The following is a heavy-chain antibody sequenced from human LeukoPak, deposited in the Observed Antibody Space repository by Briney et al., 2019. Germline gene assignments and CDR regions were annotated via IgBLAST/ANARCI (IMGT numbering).Heavy chain of an antibody. J-gene: IGHJ4*02. V-gene: IGHV3-21*01. Sequence: PGGSLRLSCAASGFIFSSYSMNWVRQAAGKGLEWVSSISSSSSYIYYADSVKGRFTISRDNAKNSLYLQMNSLRAEDTAVYYCARGEAAAGTSDYWGQGTLVTVSS. CDR1: GFIFSSYS. CDR3: ARGEAAAGTSDY. D-gene: IGHD6-13*01. CDR2: ISSSSSYI.